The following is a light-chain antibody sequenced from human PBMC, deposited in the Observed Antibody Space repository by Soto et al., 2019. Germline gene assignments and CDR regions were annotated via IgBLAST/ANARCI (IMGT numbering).Light chain of an antibody. CDR3: MQTLQIALT. Sequence: DIVLTQSPLSLPVTPGEPASISCRSSQSLLHRNGYNYLDWYLQKPGQSPQLLIYLGSNRASGVPDRFSGSGSGTDVTLKITRVEAEDVGVYYCMQTLQIALTCGGGTKVEIK. V-gene: IGKV2-28*01. J-gene: IGKJ4*01. CDR2: LGS. CDR1: QSLLHRNGYNY.